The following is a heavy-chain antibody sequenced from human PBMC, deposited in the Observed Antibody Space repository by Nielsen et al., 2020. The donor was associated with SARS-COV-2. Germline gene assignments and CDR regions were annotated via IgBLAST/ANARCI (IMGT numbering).Heavy chain of an antibody. V-gene: IGHV3-23*03. J-gene: IGHJ4*02. CDR1: GFTFSSCA. CDR3: VSEARHFDY. CDR2: IYSGGRST. D-gene: IGHD6-6*01. Sequence: GESLKISCAASGFTFSSCAMSWVRQAPGKGLEWVSVIYSGGRSTYYADSVKGRFTISRDNSKNTLYLQMNSLRAEDTAVYYCVSEARHFDYWGQGTLVTV.